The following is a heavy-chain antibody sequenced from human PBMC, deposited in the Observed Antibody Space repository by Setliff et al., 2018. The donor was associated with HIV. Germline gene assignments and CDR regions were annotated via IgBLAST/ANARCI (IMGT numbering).Heavy chain of an antibody. CDR2: ITGSGGNT. Sequence: GGSLRLSCVPSGFTFGGFAMSWVRQAPGRGLEWVSAITGSGGNTYYADSVKGRFTISRDNSENTLYLQMNSLRADDTAMYYCAKGHYDDWYYFDYWGPGTLVTVS. D-gene: IGHD4-17*01. J-gene: IGHJ4*02. CDR1: GFTFGGFA. CDR3: AKGHYDDWYYFDY. V-gene: IGHV3-23*01.